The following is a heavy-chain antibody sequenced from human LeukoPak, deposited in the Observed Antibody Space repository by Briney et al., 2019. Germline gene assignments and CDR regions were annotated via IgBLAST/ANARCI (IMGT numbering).Heavy chain of an antibody. Sequence: ASVKVSCKASGYTFTSYDINWVRQATGQGLEWMGWMNPNSGNTGYAQKFQGRVTMTRSTSISTAYMELSSLRSEDTAVYYCARGDYDFWSGYYPYYYYYGMDVWGQGTTVTVSS. J-gene: IGHJ6*02. V-gene: IGHV1-8*01. CDR3: ARGDYDFWSGYYPYYYYYGMDV. CDR1: GYTFTSYD. CDR2: MNPNSGNT. D-gene: IGHD3-3*01.